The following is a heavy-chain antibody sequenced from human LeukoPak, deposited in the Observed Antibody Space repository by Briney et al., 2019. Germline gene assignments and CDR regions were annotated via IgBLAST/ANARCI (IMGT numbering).Heavy chain of an antibody. CDR2: ISSSSTTI. Sequence: PGGSLRLSCAASGFIFSSYSMNWVRQAPGKGLEWVSYISSSSTTIYYADSVKGRFTISRDNAKNSLYLQMNSLRAEDTAVYYCAKAKAGCSGGSCKSHPFDYWGQGTLVTVSS. CDR1: GFIFSSYS. CDR3: AKAKAGCSGGSCKSHPFDY. D-gene: IGHD2-15*01. V-gene: IGHV3-48*04. J-gene: IGHJ4*02.